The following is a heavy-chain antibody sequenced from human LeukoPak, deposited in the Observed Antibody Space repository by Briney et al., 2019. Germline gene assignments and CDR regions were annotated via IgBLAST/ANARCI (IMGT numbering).Heavy chain of an antibody. CDR2: ISGGGGYT. Sequence: GGSLRLSCAASGFTFSTYAMSWVRQAPGKGLEWVSTISGGGGYTYYADSVKGRFTISTDSSKNALYLQMNSLRAEDTVLYYCAKGPSSGPPYYFDYWGQGTLVTVSS. CDR1: GFTFSTYA. D-gene: IGHD5-12*01. CDR3: AKGPSSGPPYYFDY. J-gene: IGHJ4*02. V-gene: IGHV3-23*01.